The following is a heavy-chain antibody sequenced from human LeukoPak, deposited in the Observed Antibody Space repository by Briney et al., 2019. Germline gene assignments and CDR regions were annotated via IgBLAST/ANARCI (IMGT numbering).Heavy chain of an antibody. V-gene: IGHV4-34*01. J-gene: IGHJ5*02. Sequence: SETLSLTCAVYGGSFSGYYWSWIRQPPGKGLEWIGEINHSGSTNYNPSLKSRVTIPVDTSKNQFSLKLSSVTAADTAVYYCARGAVDTAMGMKINWFDPWGQGTLVTVSS. CDR1: GGSFSGYY. CDR3: ARGAVDTAMGMKINWFDP. D-gene: IGHD5-18*01. CDR2: INHSGST.